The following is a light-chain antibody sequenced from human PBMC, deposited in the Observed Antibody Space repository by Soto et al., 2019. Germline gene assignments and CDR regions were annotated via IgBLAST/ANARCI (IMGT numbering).Light chain of an antibody. J-gene: IGLJ1*01. CDR1: SSHVGGYNY. CDR3: SSYKSSSTLFV. CDR2: DVS. V-gene: IGLV2-14*01. Sequence: QSALTQPASVSGSPGQSITISCTGTSSHVGGYNYVSWYQQHPGQAPKLMIYDVSNRPSGVSNRFSGSKSGNTAALTISGLQAEDEADDYCSSYKSSSTLFVFGTGTKVTVL.